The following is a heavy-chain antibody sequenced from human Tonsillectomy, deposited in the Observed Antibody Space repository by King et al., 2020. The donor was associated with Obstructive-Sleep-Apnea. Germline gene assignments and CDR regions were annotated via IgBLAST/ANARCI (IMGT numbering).Heavy chain of an antibody. D-gene: IGHD1-1*01. J-gene: IGHJ4*02. V-gene: IGHV3-23*04. Sequence: VQLVESGGGSVQPGGSLRLSCAASGFTFNSHGMSWVRQAPGKGLEWVSGISGGGVTTSYADSVKGRFTISRDNSKNTLYLQMNGLRAEDTALYYCAKDRPVIATTEPFDSWGQGTLVTVSS. CDR1: GFTFNSHG. CDR3: AKDRPVIATTEPFDS. CDR2: ISGGGVTT.